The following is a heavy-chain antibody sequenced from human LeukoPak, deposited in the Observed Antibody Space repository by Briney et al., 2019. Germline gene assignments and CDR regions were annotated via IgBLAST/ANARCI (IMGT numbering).Heavy chain of an antibody. CDR3: ARLFHYCSGGSCYPHWFDP. J-gene: IGHJ5*02. CDR2: IYPGDSDT. D-gene: IGHD2-15*01. V-gene: IGHV5-51*01. Sequence: GESLKISCKGSGYSFTSYWIGWVRQMPGKGLEWMGLIYPGDSDTRYSPSFQGQVTISADKSISTAYLQWSSLKASDTAMYYSARLFHYCSGGSCYPHWFDPWGQGTLVTVSS. CDR1: GYSFTSYW.